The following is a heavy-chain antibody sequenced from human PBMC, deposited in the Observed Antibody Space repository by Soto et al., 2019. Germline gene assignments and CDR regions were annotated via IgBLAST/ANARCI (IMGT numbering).Heavy chain of an antibody. D-gene: IGHD6-13*01. CDR1: GFTFSSYG. J-gene: IGHJ4*02. Sequence: GGSLRLSCAASGFTFSSYGMHWVRQAPGKGLEWVAVIWYDGSNKYYADSVKGRFTTSRDNSKNTLYLQMNSLRAEDTAVYYCARDHISFTYSSSWADYWGQGTLVTVSS. CDR2: IWYDGSNK. CDR3: ARDHISFTYSSSWADY. V-gene: IGHV3-33*01.